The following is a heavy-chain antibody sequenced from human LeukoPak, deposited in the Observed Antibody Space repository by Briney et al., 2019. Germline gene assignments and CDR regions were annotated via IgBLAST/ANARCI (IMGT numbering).Heavy chain of an antibody. CDR3: ARGGYGDYVADYYYGMDV. CDR1: GFTFSSYL. V-gene: IGHV3-7*01. D-gene: IGHD4-17*01. Sequence: GGSLRLSCAASGFTFSSYLMSWVRQAPGKGLEWVANIKQDGSEKYYVDSVKGRFTISRDNAKNSLYLQMNSLRAEDTAVYYCARGGYGDYVADYYYGMDVWGQGTTVTVSS. CDR2: IKQDGSEK. J-gene: IGHJ6*02.